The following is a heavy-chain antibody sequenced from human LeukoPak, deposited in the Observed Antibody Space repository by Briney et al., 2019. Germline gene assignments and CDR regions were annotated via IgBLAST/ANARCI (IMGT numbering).Heavy chain of an antibody. CDR3: ASRSAARTPVMGSIPYYYAMDV. CDR1: GGSISSSSYY. J-gene: IGHJ6*02. D-gene: IGHD4-11*01. Sequence: KPSETLFLTCIVSGGSISSSSYYWGWIRQPPGKGLEWIGSIYYNGSTYYKPSLKSRVTISVDTSNNQFSLKLSSVTAADTAVYYCASRSAARTPVMGSIPYYYAMDVWGQGTTVIVSS. V-gene: IGHV4-39*01. CDR2: IYYNGST.